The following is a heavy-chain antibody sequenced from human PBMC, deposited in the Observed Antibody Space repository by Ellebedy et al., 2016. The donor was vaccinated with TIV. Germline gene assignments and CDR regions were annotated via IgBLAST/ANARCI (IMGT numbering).Heavy chain of an antibody. V-gene: IGHV3-7*01. J-gene: IGHJ4*02. CDR1: GITFSNCW. Sequence: GESLKISCAASGITFSNCWMSWVRQAPGKGLEWVANIKEDGSEKYYVDSVKGRFTISRDNAKNSLYLQMNSLRAEDTDVYYCARDGPQSSSSGPYFDYWGQGTLVTVSS. CDR3: ARDGPQSSSSGPYFDY. D-gene: IGHD6-6*01. CDR2: IKEDGSEK.